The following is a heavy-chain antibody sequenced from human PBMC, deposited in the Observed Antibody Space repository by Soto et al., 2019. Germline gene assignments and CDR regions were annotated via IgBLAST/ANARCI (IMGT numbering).Heavy chain of an antibody. D-gene: IGHD1-1*01. CDR2: IIPILGIA. V-gene: IGHV1-69*02. CDR3: ASQTSTTGTTNYYYCCGMDV. CDR1: GGTFSSYT. Sequence: SVKVSCKASGGTFSSYTISWVRQAPGQGLEWMGRIIPILGIANYAQKFQGRVTITADKSTSTAYMELSSLRSEDTAVYYCASQTSTTGTTNYYYCCGMDVWGQGTTVTVSS. J-gene: IGHJ6*02.